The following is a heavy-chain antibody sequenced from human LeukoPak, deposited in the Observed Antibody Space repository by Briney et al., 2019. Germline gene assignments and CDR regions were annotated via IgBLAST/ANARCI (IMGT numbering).Heavy chain of an antibody. J-gene: IGHJ3*02. Sequence: GRSLRLSCAASGFTFSSYAMHWVRQAPGKGLEWVSRINSDGSSTNYADSVKGRFTISRDNAKNTLYVQMNSLRAEDTAVYYCARVDYYDSGGYFLNDAFDIWGQGTMVTVSS. CDR1: GFTFSSYA. V-gene: IGHV3-74*01. CDR3: ARVDYYDSGGYFLNDAFDI. CDR2: INSDGSST. D-gene: IGHD3-22*01.